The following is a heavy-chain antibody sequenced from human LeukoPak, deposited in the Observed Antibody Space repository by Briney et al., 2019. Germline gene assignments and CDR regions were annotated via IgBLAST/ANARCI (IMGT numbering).Heavy chain of an antibody. V-gene: IGHV1-2*02. CDR3: ARDFADTAMVTGYYYYMDV. CDR2: IIAYSGGT. Sequence: GASVKVSCKASGYTFTGHYMHWVRRAPGQGLGWRAWIIAYSGGTKCAQKFQGRVTMTRDTSISTAYMELTRLRSDDTAVYYCARDFADTAMVTGYYYYMDVWGKGTTVTVSS. D-gene: IGHD5-18*01. CDR1: GYTFTGHY. J-gene: IGHJ6*03.